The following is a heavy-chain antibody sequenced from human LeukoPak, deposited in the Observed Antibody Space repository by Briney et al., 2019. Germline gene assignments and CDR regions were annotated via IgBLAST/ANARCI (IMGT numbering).Heavy chain of an antibody. CDR3: ARETAGRYYFDY. D-gene: IGHD2-21*02. Sequence: SETLSLTCTVFGGSISSSSHYWGWIRQPPGEGLEWIGSIYFSGSTYYSPSLKSRVTISVDPSTNQFSLKLSSVTAADTAVYFCARETAGRYYFDYWGQGTLVTVSS. CDR1: GGSISSSSHY. CDR2: IYFSGST. J-gene: IGHJ4*02. V-gene: IGHV4-39*02.